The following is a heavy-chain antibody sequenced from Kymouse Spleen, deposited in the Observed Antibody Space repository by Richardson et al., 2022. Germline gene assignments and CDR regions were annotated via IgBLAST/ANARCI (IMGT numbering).Heavy chain of an antibody. CDR3: TPLTGTYYYYYGMDV. V-gene: IGHV3-73*02. D-gene: IGHD1-1*01,IGHD1-20*01,IGHD1-7*01. CDR2: IRSKANSYAT. J-gene: IGHJ6*02. Sequence: EVQLVESGGGLVQPGGSLKLSCAASGFTFSGSAMHWVRQASGKGLEWVGRIRSKANSYATAYAASVKGRFTISRDDSKNTAYLQMNSLKTEDTAVYYCTPLTGTYYYYYGMDVWGQGTTVTVSS. CDR1: GFTFSGSA.